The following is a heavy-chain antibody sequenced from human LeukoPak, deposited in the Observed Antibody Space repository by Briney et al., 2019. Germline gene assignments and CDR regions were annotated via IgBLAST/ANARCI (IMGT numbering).Heavy chain of an antibody. Sequence: SETLSLTCAVYGGSFSGYYWSWIRRPPGKGLEWIGEINHSGSTNYNPSLKSRVTISVDTSKNQFSLKLSSVTAADTAVYYCARGGTYYDFWSGYFPHNWFDPWGQGTLVTVSS. D-gene: IGHD3-3*01. J-gene: IGHJ5*02. CDR1: GGSFSGYY. CDR2: INHSGST. CDR3: ARGGTYYDFWSGYFPHNWFDP. V-gene: IGHV4-34*01.